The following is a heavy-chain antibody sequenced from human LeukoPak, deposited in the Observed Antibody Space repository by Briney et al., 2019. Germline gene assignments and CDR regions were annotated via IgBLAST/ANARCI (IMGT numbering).Heavy chain of an antibody. CDR3: ARAVVGANGCYYYMDV. J-gene: IGHJ6*03. Sequence: GGSLRLSCAASGFTFSSYWMSWVRQAPGKGLEWVANIKQDGSEKYYVDSVKGRFTISRDNAKNSLYLQMNSLRAEDTAVYYCARAVVGANGCYYYMDVWGKGTTVTVSS. CDR1: GFTFSSYW. D-gene: IGHD1-26*01. CDR2: IKQDGSEK. V-gene: IGHV3-7*01.